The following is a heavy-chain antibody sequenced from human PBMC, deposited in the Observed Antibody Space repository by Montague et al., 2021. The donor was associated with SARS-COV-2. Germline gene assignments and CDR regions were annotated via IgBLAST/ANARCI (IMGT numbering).Heavy chain of an antibody. D-gene: IGHD3-22*01. J-gene: IGHJ4*02. CDR3: APGRQWLVLGQVDS. CDR1: GFTFSSHP. CDR2: ISFDGSSK. V-gene: IGHV3-30*04. Sequence: SLRLSCAASGFTFSSHPMHWVRQAPGNGLEWVAVISFDGSSKYYVDSMKGRLTISRDNSKNTLFLQMNSLRVEDTAVYYCAPGRQWLVLGQVDSWGQGTLVTVSS.